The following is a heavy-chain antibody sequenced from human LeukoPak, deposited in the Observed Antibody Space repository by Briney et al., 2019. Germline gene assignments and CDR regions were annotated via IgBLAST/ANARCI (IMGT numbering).Heavy chain of an antibody. Sequence: ASVKVSCKASGYTFTSYDINWVRQATGQGLEWMGWMNPNSGNTGYAQKFQGRVTMTRDRSTSTVYMELSSLRSEDTAVYYCARGGYSSPRSWFDPWGQGTLVTVSS. D-gene: IGHD6-13*01. CDR2: MNPNSGNT. J-gene: IGHJ5*02. CDR3: ARGGYSSPRSWFDP. CDR1: GYTFTSYD. V-gene: IGHV1-8*01.